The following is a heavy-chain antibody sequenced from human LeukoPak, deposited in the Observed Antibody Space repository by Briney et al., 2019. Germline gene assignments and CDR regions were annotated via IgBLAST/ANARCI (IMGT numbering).Heavy chain of an antibody. CDR1: GFTFDDYG. D-gene: IGHD6-13*01. V-gene: IGHV3-20*04. J-gene: IGHJ4*02. CDR2: INWNGGST. Sequence: GGSLRLSCAASGFTFDDYGMSWVRQAPGKGLAWVSGINWNGGSTGYADSVKGRFTISRDNAKNSLYLQMNSLRAEDTALYYCARDGSSSWYKRRYFDYWGQGTLVTVSS. CDR3: ARDGSSSWYKRRYFDY.